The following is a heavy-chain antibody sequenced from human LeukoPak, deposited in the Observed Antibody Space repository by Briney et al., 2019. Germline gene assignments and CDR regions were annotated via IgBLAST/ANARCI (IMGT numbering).Heavy chain of an antibody. CDR1: GFTLSSYS. CDR3: ARDGIAAAFPNYFDY. CDR2: ISSSSSYI. Sequence: GWSLRLSCAASGFTLSSYSMNWVRQAPGKGLEWVSSISSSSSYIYYADSVKGRFTISRDNAKNSLYLQMNSLRAEDTAVYYCARDGIAAAFPNYFDYWGQGTLVTVSS. V-gene: IGHV3-21*01. D-gene: IGHD6-13*01. J-gene: IGHJ4*02.